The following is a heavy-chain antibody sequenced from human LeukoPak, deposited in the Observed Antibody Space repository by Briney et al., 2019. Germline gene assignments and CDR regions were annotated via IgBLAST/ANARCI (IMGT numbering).Heavy chain of an antibody. CDR2: IYYSGSI. CDR3: ARWSTVTYVGDYYYYGIEA. Sequence: SETLSLTCIVSGGSISSYFWSWIRPPPGKGLEWVWYIYYSGSINYNPSVKSRVPISVDTSKNPFSLKLSSVTAADTAVYYCARWSTVTYVGDYYYYGIEAWGQGTTVTVSS. V-gene: IGHV4-59*08. CDR1: GGSISSYF. J-gene: IGHJ6*02. D-gene: IGHD4-11*01.